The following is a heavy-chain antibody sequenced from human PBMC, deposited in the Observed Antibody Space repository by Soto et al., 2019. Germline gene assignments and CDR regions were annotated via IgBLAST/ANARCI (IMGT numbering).Heavy chain of an antibody. J-gene: IGHJ2*01. D-gene: IGHD2-15*01. CDR1: GYTFTNYA. CDR3: ARCYCSVGSCYACWHFDL. CDR2: ISASTRNT. Sequence: QVQLVQSGAEVKKPGASVKVSCQASGYTFTNYAISWVRQAPGQGLEWMGWISASTRNTDQAQNFQGRVTMTIDTPTITAKMELRSLRSDDPAVYYCARCYCSVGSCYACWHFDLWGRGTLVTVSS. V-gene: IGHV1-18*01.